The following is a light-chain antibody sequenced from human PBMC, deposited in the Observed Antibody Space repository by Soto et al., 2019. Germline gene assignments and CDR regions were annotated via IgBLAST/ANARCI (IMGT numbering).Light chain of an antibody. Sequence: SYELTQPPSVSVAPGKTARITCGGNNIGSKSVPWYQQKPGQAPVLVIYYDSDRPSGIPERFSGSNSGNTATLTISRVEAGDEADYYCQVWDSSSDHRTVFGGGTKLTVL. J-gene: IGLJ2*01. CDR2: YDS. CDR1: NIGSKS. CDR3: QVWDSSSDHRTV. V-gene: IGLV3-21*04.